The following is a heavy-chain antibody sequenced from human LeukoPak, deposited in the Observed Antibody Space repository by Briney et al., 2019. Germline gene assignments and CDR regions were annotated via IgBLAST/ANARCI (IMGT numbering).Heavy chain of an antibody. CDR3: ARGGRYNWFDP. CDR1: GGSSSSYY. Sequence: SETLSLNCTVSGGSSSSYYWSWIRQPPGKGLEWIGYIYTSGSTNYNPSLKSRVTISVDTSKNQFSLKLSSVTAADTAVYYCARGGRYNWFDPWGQGTLVTVSS. V-gene: IGHV4-4*09. CDR2: IYTSGST. J-gene: IGHJ5*02. D-gene: IGHD3-16*01.